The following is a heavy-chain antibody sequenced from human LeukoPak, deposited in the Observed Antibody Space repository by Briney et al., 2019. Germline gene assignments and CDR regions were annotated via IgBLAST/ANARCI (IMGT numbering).Heavy chain of an antibody. CDR3: GIVIVPAAAIDY. V-gene: IGHV1-18*01. J-gene: IGHJ4*02. CDR2: ISTYNANT. CDR1: GYTFTNFG. D-gene: IGHD2-2*01. Sequence: ASVKVSCKSSGYTFTNFGVTWVRQAPGQGLEWMGWISTYNANTDYALKLQGRVTMTTGTSTSTAYLELRSLRSDDTAVYYCGIVIVPAAAIDYWGQGTLSPSPQ.